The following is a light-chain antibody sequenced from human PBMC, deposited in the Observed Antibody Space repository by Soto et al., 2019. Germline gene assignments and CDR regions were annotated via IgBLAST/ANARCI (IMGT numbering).Light chain of an antibody. CDR1: SSDVGGYNY. CDR2: EVS. CDR3: SSYTSISTV. Sequence: QSALTQPASVSGSPGQSITISCTGTSSDVGGYNYVSWYQQHPGKAPKLMIYEVSNRPSGVSNRFSGSKSGNTASLTISGLQAEDEADYYCSSYTSISTVFGGGTKLTVL. V-gene: IGLV2-14*01. J-gene: IGLJ2*01.